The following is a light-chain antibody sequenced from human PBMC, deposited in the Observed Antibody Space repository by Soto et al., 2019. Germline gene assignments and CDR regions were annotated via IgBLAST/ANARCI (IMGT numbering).Light chain of an antibody. CDR2: AAY. CDR3: QKDDNAPLT. CDR1: QDISTY. J-gene: IGKJ4*01. V-gene: IGKV1-27*01. Sequence: DIQMTQAPSSLSASVGDRVTITCRARQDISTYLAWYQQKPGKVPKLLISAAYTLQSGVPPRFSGSGSGTDFTLTISSLQPEEVETYYCQKDDNAPLTFGGGNKLEIK.